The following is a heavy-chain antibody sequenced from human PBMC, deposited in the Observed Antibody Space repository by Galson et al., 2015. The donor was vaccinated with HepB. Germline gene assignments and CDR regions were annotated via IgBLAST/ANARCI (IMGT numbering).Heavy chain of an antibody. CDR2: IPSKGNGWTT. V-gene: IGHV3-49*04. CDR3: TGDRYSSSRPNWFDP. Sequence: SLRLSCAASGFTFADYALNWVRQAPGKGLEWVGFIPSKGNGWTTKYAASVKGRFTISRDDSKSIAYLQMSSLRTEDTAIYYCTGDRYSSSRPNWFDPWGQGTLVTVSS. D-gene: IGHD6-13*01. J-gene: IGHJ5*02. CDR1: GFTFADYA.